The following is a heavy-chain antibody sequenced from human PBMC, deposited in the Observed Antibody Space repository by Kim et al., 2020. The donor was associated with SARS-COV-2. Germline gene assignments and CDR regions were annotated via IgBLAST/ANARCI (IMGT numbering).Heavy chain of an antibody. J-gene: IGHJ6*02. Sequence: GGSLRLSCAASGYMFSNYGMHWVRQAPGKGLEWVAVTWFDGSQKYYADSVKGRFSISKDNSKSTLFLQMNSLRAEDTAVYYCARWFGDRVFYMDVWGQGTTVTVSS. D-gene: IGHD3-10*01. CDR2: TWFDGSQK. CDR3: ARWFGDRVFYMDV. V-gene: IGHV3-33*08. CDR1: GYMFSNYG.